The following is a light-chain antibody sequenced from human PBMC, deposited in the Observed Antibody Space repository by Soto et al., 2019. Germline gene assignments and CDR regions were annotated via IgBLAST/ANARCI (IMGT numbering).Light chain of an antibody. V-gene: IGKV3-20*01. CDR1: QSVTARY. CDR2: ATS. J-gene: IGKJ2*01. CDR3: QRFDNSPPFT. Sequence: EFVLTQSPDTLSSSPGESATLSCRASQSVTARYAAWYQQKPGQPPRLLIYATSSRATGTPDRFSGSGSGTDFSLSISRVEPEDFAVYFCQRFDNSPPFTFGQGTKVEIK.